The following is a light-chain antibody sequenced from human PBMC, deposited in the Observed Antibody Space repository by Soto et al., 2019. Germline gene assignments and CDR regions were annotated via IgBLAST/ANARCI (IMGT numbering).Light chain of an antibody. CDR2: WSS. J-gene: IGKJ1*01. Sequence: DIVMTQSPLSLPVTPGEPASISCRSSQSLLFSNGYTYLDWYLQKPGQSPQLLIYWSSTRASGVPDRFSGSGSGTEFTLKISRVEAEDVGVYYCMQALQTPRFGQGTKWIS. CDR3: MQALQTPR. V-gene: IGKV2-28*01. CDR1: QSLLFSNGYTY.